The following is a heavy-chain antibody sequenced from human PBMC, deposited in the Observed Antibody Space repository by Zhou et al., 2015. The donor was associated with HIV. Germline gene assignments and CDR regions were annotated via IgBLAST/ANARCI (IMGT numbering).Heavy chain of an antibody. CDR3: AREAGNEINYDSSGYYGY. CDR2: IIPIFGTA. D-gene: IGHD3-22*01. J-gene: IGHJ4*02. Sequence: QVQLVQSGAEVKKPGSSVKVSCKASGGTFSSYAISWVRQAPGQGLEWMGGIIPIFGTANYAQKFQGRVTITADESTSTAYMELSSLRSEDTAVYYCAREAGNEINYDSSGYYGYWGQGTLVTVSS. CDR1: GGTFSSYA. V-gene: IGHV1-69*01.